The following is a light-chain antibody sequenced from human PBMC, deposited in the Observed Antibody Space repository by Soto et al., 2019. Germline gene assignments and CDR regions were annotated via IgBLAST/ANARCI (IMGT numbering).Light chain of an antibody. Sequence: EIVLTQSPATLSLSPGERATLSCRASQSVSSYLAWYQQKPGQAPRLLIYDASNRATGITARFSGSGSGTDFTLTISSLEPEDFAVYYCQQRSNWPPGVFGPGTKVDIK. CDR2: DAS. V-gene: IGKV3-11*01. J-gene: IGKJ3*01. CDR1: QSVSSY. CDR3: QQRSNWPPGV.